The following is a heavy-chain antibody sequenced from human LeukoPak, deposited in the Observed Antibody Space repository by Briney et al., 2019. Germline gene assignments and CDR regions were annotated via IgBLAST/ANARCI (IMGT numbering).Heavy chain of an antibody. D-gene: IGHD6-13*01. V-gene: IGHV4-31*03. CDR3: ARGIRNRIAAAGTPYYFDY. CDR1: GGSISSGGYY. CDR2: IYYSGST. J-gene: IGHJ4*02. Sequence: PSETLSLTCTVSGGSISSGGYYWSWIRQHPGKGLEWIGYIYYSGSTYYNPSLKSRVTISVDTSKNQFSLKLSSVTAADTAVYYCARGIRNRIAAAGTPYYFDYWGQGTLVTVSS.